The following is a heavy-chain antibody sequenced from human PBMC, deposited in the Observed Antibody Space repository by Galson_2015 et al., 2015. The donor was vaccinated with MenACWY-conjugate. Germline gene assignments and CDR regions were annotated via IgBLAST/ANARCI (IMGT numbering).Heavy chain of an antibody. V-gene: IGHV3-7*03. CDR3: ARDLGRYSSSDRLYLRYFDY. D-gene: IGHD6-13*01. CDR2: IKQDGSEK. Sequence: SLRLSCAASGFTFSSYWMSWVRQAPGKGLEWVANIKQDGSEKYYVDSVKGRFTISRDNAKNSLYLQMNSLRAEDTAVYYCARDLGRYSSSDRLYLRYFDYWAREPWSPSPQ. J-gene: IGHJ4*02. CDR1: GFTFSSYW.